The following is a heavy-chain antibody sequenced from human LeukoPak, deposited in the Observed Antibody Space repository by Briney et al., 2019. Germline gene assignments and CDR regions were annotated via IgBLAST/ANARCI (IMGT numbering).Heavy chain of an antibody. J-gene: IGHJ3*02. CDR2: IYYSGST. D-gene: IGHD3-3*01. V-gene: IGHV4-39*01. CDR1: GGSISSSSYY. Sequence: SETLSLTCTVSGGSISSSSYYWGWIRQPPGKGLEWIGSIYYSGSTYYNPSLKSRVTISVDTSKNQFSLKLSSVTAADTAVYYCARALGDFWSGYYSGPLHGAFDIWGQGTMVTVSS. CDR3: ARALGDFWSGYYSGPLHGAFDI.